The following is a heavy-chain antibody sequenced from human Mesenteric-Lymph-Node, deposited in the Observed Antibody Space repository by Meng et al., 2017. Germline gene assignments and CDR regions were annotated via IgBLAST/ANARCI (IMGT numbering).Heavy chain of an antibody. V-gene: IGHV3-23*01. CDR1: GFTFSSYG. D-gene: IGHD1-26*01. Sequence: GESLKISCAGSGFTFSSYGMGWVRQAPGKGLKWVAVIGRSNDATYNGDSVKGRFTISRDNSKNFMYLQMDSLRVEDTAIYYCAKDRSGVFYYGLDAWGRGTTVTVSS. CDR3: AKDRSGVFYYGLDA. CDR2: IGRSNDAT. J-gene: IGHJ6*02.